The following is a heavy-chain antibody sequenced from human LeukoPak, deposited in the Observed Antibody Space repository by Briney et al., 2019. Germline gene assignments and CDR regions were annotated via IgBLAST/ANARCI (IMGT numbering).Heavy chain of an antibody. CDR1: GYTFTSYY. V-gene: IGHV1-46*01. CDR2: IDPSGGST. J-gene: IGHJ5*02. CDR3: LVSGRGWFDP. Sequence: ASVKVSCKASGYTFTSYYMHWVRQAPGQGLEWMGIIDPSGGSTSYAQKFQGRVTMTRDTSTSTVYMELSSLRSEDTAVYYCLVSGRGWFDPWGQGTLVTVSS. D-gene: IGHD3-10*01.